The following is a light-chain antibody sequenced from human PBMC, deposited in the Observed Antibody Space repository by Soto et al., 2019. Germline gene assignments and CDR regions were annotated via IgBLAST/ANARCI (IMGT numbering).Light chain of an antibody. CDR1: SSDVGGYNY. V-gene: IGLV2-14*01. CDR3: SSYTSSSTLNYV. J-gene: IGLJ1*01. Sequence: QSALTQPASVSVSPVQSITISCTGTSSDVGGYNYVSWYQQHPGKAPKLMIYDVSNRPSGVSNRFSGSKSGNTASLTISGLQAEDEADYYCSSYTSSSTLNYVFGTGTKVTV. CDR2: DVS.